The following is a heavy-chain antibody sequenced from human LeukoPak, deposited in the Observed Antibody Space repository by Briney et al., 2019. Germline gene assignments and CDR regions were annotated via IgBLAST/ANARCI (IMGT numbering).Heavy chain of an antibody. V-gene: IGHV4-34*01. J-gene: IGHJ5*02. CDR1: GGSFSGYY. D-gene: IGHD3-10*01. CDR3: ARGPYYYGSGSTRWLDP. CDR2: INHSGST. Sequence: SETLSLTCAVYGGSFSGYYWSWIRQPPGKGLEWIGEINHSGSTNYNPSLKSRVTISVDTSKNQFSLKLSSVTAVDTAVYYCARGPYYYGSGSTRWLDPWGQGTLVTVSS.